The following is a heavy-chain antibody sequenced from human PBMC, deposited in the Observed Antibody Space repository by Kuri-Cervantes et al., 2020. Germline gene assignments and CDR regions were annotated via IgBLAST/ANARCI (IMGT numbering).Heavy chain of an antibody. Sequence: GGSLRLSCAATGFTFSTYWIHWVRQVPGKGLMWVSRINTYGSGRTYADSVKRRFTISRDNAKNFLYLQMNSLRAEDTALYYCVKAKESFYDSSPDYWGQGTLVTVSS. V-gene: IGHV3-74*01. J-gene: IGHJ4*02. CDR2: INTYGSGR. CDR1: GFTFSTYW. CDR3: VKAKESFYDSSPDY. D-gene: IGHD3-22*01.